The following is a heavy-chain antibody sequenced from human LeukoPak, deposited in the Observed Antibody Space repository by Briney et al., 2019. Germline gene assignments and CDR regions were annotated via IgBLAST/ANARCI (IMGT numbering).Heavy chain of an antibody. V-gene: IGHV1-3*01. CDR1: GYTFTNYA. J-gene: IGHJ4*02. D-gene: IGHD3-3*01. Sequence: ASVKVSCKASGYTFTNYAVNWLRQAPGQRLEWMGWINAGNGNTKFSQNYQARVTITRDASASTAYMELSSLTSEDTAVYFCARGLWSAHRREYYFDSWGQGTLVTVSS. CDR3: ARGLWSAHRREYYFDS. CDR2: INAGNGNT.